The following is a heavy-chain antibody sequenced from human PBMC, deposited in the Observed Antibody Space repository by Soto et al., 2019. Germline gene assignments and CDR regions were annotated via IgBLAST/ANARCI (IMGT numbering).Heavy chain of an antibody. D-gene: IGHD3-10*01. CDR2: IYYSGST. V-gene: IGHV4-31*03. CDR1: GGSISSGGYY. CDR3: ARDSDGTFYSYGMDV. J-gene: IGHJ6*02. Sequence: SETLSLTCTMSGGSISSGGYYWSWIRQHPGKGLEWIGNIYYSGSTYYNPSLKSRVTISVDTSKNQFSLKLRSMTAADTAVYYCARDSDGTFYSYGMDVRGQGTTVTVSS.